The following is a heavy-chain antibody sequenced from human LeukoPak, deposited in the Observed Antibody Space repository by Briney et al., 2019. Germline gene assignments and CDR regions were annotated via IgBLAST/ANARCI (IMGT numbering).Heavy chain of an antibody. V-gene: IGHV4-59*01. CDR2: IYYSGST. Sequence: PSETLSLTCTVSGGSISSYYWSWIRQPPGKGLGWIGYIYYSGSTNYNPSLKSRVTMSVDTSKNQFSLKLSSVTAADTAVYYCARADCSGGSCYAFDIWGQGTMVTVSS. CDR1: GGSISSYY. CDR3: ARADCSGGSCYAFDI. J-gene: IGHJ3*02. D-gene: IGHD2-15*01.